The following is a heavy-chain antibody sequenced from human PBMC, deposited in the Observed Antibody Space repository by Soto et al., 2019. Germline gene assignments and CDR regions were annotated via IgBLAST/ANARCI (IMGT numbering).Heavy chain of an antibody. CDR1: GGSITSYH. J-gene: IGHJ5*02. V-gene: IGHV4-59*01. CDR3: ARDMHAGITHYFEP. D-gene: IGHD6-13*01. CDR2: TSYTGKT. Sequence: PEKLSITYVVSGGSITSYHWSWIRQFPGKGLEGIAYTSYTGKTNYNPTLRSRVAISMDTSKNKLSLKSTSTNAADKAFFYCARDMHAGITHYFEPLCQGTLVT.